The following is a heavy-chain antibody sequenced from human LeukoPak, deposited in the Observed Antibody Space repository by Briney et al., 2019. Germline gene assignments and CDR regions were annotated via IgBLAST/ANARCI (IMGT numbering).Heavy chain of an antibody. CDR2: IKQDETEK. CDR1: GFTFSNFW. J-gene: IGHJ4*02. Sequence: GGSLRLSCTASGFTFSNFWMGWVRQAPGKGLEWVANIKQDETEKFYLGSVKGRFTISRDSSENTLYLQMNSLRAEDTAVYYCAKVKYYYDSSGHYSRYFDYWGQGTLVTVSS. CDR3: AKVKYYYDSSGHYSRYFDY. V-gene: IGHV3-7*03. D-gene: IGHD3-22*01.